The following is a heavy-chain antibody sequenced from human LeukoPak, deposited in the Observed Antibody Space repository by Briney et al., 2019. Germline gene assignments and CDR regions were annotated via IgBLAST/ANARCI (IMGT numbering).Heavy chain of an antibody. Sequence: GGSLRLSCAASGFTFSSYGMHWVRQAPGKGLEWVAVISYDGSNKYYADSVKGRFTISRDNSKNTLYLQMNSLRAEDTAVYYCAKFATGGSYLNFDYWGQGTLVTVSS. J-gene: IGHJ4*02. CDR3: AKFATGGSYLNFDY. D-gene: IGHD1-26*01. V-gene: IGHV3-30*18. CDR2: ISYDGSNK. CDR1: GFTFSSYG.